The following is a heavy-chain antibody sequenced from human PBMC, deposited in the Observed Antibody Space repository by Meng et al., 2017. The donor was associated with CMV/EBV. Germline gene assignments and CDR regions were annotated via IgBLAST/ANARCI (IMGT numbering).Heavy chain of an antibody. CDR2: INPNSGGT. V-gene: IGHV1-2*02. CDR1: GYILTGHL. CDR3: AREVVPAAILSFRYYGMDV. J-gene: IGHJ6*02. Sequence: ASVKVSCKSSGYILTGHLMHWVRQAPGQGREWMGWINPNSGGTNYAQKFQGRVTMTRDTSIRTAYMELNRLRSNDTPIYYCAREVVPAAILSFRYYGMDVWGQGTTVTVSS. D-gene: IGHD2-2*01.